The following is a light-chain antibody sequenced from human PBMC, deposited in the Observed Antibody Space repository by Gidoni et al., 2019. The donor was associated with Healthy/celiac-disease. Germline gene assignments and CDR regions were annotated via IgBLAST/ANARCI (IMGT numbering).Light chain of an antibody. J-gene: IGKJ1*01. CDR2: AAS. CDR3: QHTYSTPWT. V-gene: IGKV1-39*01. CDR1: QSISSY. Sequence: DIQMTQSPSSLSASVGDRVTITCRASQSISSYLNWYQQKPGKAPKLLIYAASSLQSGVPSRFSGSGSGTDFTLTISSLQPEDSAIYYCQHTYSTPWTFGQXTKVEIK.